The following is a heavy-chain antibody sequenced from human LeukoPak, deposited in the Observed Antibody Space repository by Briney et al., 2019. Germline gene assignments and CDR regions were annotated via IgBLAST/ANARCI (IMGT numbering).Heavy chain of an antibody. J-gene: IGHJ4*02. D-gene: IGHD3-22*01. CDR1: GGSISSGGYS. CDR2: IYHSGST. V-gene: IGHV4-30-2*01. Sequence: PSETLSLTCAVSGGSISSGGYSWSWIRQPPGKGLEWIGYIYHSGSTYYNPSLKSRVTISVDRSKNQFSLKLSSVTAADTAVYYCARSYYYDSSGPAFDYRGQGTLVTVSS. CDR3: ARSYYYDSSGPAFDY.